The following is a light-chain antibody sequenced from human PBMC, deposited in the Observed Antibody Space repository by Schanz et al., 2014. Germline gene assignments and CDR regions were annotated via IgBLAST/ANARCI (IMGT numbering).Light chain of an antibody. J-gene: IGKJ4*01. CDR3: QQYSGTPYA. CDR1: QSVLYTSHNKNY. V-gene: IGKV4-1*01. CDR2: WAS. Sequence: DIVMTQSPDSLAVSLGERATINCKSSQSVLYTSHNKNYLAWYQHKPGQPPKLLIHWASTRESGVPDRFSGSGSGTDFTLTISSLQAGDVAVYYCQQYSGTPYAFGGGTKVEIK.